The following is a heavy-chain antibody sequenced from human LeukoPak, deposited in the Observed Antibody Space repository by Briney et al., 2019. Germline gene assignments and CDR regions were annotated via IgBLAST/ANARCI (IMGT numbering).Heavy chain of an antibody. CDR2: IYHSGST. CDR3: ASEDAYCGGDCYPY. D-gene: IGHD2-21*02. CDR1: GYSISSGYY. Sequence: ETLSLTCTVSGYSISSGYYWGWIRQPPGEGLEWIGSIYHSGSTYYNPSLKSRVTISVDTSKNQFSLKLSSVTAADTAVYYCASEDAYCGGDCYPYWGQGTLVTVSS. V-gene: IGHV4-38-2*02. J-gene: IGHJ4*02.